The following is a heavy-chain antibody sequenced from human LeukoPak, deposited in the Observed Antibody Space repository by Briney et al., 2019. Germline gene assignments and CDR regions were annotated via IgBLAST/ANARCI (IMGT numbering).Heavy chain of an antibody. V-gene: IGHV4-4*02. J-gene: IGHJ4*02. CDR3: ARNGHYSLDY. CDR2: ILHSGST. Sequence: PSETLSLTCAVSGGSISSGNWWSWVRQPPGKGLEWIGEILHSGSTTYNPSLKSRVTMSVDKSKNKFSLDLTSVTAADTAVYYCARNGHYSLDYWGQGTQVTVSS. CDR1: GGSISSGNW. D-gene: IGHD3-10*01.